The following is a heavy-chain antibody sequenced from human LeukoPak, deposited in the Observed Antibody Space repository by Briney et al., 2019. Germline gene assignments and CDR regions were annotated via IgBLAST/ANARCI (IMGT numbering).Heavy chain of an antibody. Sequence: PGGSLRLSCAASGFTFSSYGMHWVRQAPGKGLEWVAVIWYDGSYKYYADSVKGRFTISKDNSKNTLYLQMNSLRAEDTAVYYRARGLAAAGSGYIDYWGQGTLVTVSS. CDR1: GFTFSSYG. V-gene: IGHV3-33*01. CDR2: IWYDGSYK. J-gene: IGHJ4*02. CDR3: ARGLAAAGSGYIDY. D-gene: IGHD6-13*01.